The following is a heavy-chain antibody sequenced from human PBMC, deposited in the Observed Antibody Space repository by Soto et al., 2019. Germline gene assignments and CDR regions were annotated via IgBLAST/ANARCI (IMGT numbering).Heavy chain of an antibody. V-gene: IGHV1-18*01. J-gene: IGHJ5*02. Sequence: ASVKVSCKASGYTFTSYGISWVRQAPGQGLEWMGWISAYNGNTNYAQKLQGRVTMTTATSTSTAYMELRSLRSDDTAVYYCARVRTGTLSFDPWGQGTLVTVSS. CDR2: ISAYNGNT. CDR3: ARVRTGTLSFDP. D-gene: IGHD1-7*01. CDR1: GYTFTSYG.